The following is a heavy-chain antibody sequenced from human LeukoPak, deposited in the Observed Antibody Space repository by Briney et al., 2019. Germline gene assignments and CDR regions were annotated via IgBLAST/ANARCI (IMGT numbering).Heavy chain of an antibody. J-gene: IGHJ4*02. CDR2: ISGSGGST. CDR3: ATTADYWGSYG. D-gene: IGHD7-27*01. V-gene: IGHV3-23*01. CDR1: GFTFSSYA. Sequence: GGSLRLSCAASGFTFSSYAMSWVRQAPGKGLEWVSGISGSGGSTYYADSVKGRFTISRDNSKNTLYLQMNSLRAEDTAVYYCATTADYWGSYGWGQGTLVTVSS.